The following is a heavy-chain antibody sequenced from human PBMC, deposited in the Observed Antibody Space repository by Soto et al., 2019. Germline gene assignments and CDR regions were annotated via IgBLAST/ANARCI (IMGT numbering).Heavy chain of an antibody. V-gene: IGHV3-30*18. J-gene: IGHJ6*02. CDR2: ISDDGSNK. D-gene: IGHD1-7*01. CDR1: GFIFSSYG. CDR3: AKERNYVPYYYSGMDV. Sequence: PGGSLRLSCAASGFIFSSYGMHWVRQAPGKGLEWVAVISDDGSNKYYADSVKGRFTISRDNSKNTLYLQMNSLRAEDTAVYYCAKERNYVPYYYSGMDVWGQGTTVTVSS.